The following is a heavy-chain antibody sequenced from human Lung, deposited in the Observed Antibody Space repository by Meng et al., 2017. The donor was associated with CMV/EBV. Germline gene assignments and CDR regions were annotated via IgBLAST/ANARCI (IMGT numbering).Heavy chain of an antibody. V-gene: IGHV4-59*01. J-gene: IGHJ5*02. CDR1: GCSISSYF. D-gene: IGHD7-27*01. CDR2: IYYSGST. CDR3: ARDLTREVAWGFDP. Sequence: SXTXSLXCTVSGCSISSYFWSWIRQPPGKGLEWIGYIYYSGSTNYNPSLKSRFTISVDTSKNQFSLKLSSVTAADTAVYYCARDLTREVAWGFDPWGQGTLVTVSS.